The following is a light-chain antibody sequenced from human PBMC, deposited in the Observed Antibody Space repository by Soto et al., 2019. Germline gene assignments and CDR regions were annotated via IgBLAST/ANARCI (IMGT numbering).Light chain of an antibody. J-gene: IGKJ1*01. CDR3: QQANSFPRT. V-gene: IGKV1D-12*01. Sequence: DIQMTQSPSSVSASVGDRVTITYRASQDINTWLAWYQQNPGKAPKLLIYSASNLQSGVPSRFSGSGSGTDFTLTISSLQPEDFATYYCQQANSFPRTFGQGTKVEIK. CDR2: SAS. CDR1: QDINTW.